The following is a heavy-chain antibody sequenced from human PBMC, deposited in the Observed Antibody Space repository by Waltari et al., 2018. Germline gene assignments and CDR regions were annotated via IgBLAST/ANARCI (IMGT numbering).Heavy chain of an antibody. D-gene: IGHD5-12*01. CDR2: MMPIYGTP. J-gene: IGHJ4*02. CDR1: GGAFGRYA. Sequence: QVQLVQSGAEGKKPGSPVKVSCQASGGAFGRYAITWGRTAPGHGREWVGGMMPIYGTPNFAQKFQGRVTFTADESTTTAYMELTSLKSEDTAIYYCARGRDGYNYGTGFDYWGQGTLVTVSS. V-gene: IGHV1-69*12. CDR3: ARGRDGYNYGTGFDY.